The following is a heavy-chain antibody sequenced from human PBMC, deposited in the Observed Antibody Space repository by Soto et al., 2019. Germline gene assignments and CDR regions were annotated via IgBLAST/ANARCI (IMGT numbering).Heavy chain of an antibody. J-gene: IGHJ4*02. D-gene: IGHD3-22*01. Sequence: TLSLTCSVSGGSVRSGSYYWTWIRQPPGKGLEWIGYIYQSGTTNYNASLKSRVTISIDTSKNQFFLKLNSVTAADTAVYYCARDSSGRHDYWGQGTLVTVSS. CDR1: GGSVRSGSYY. CDR3: ARDSSGRHDY. CDR2: IYQSGTT. V-gene: IGHV4-61*01.